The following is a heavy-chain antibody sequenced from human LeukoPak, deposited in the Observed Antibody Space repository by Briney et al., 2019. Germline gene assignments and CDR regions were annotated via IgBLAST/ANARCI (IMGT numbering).Heavy chain of an antibody. V-gene: IGHV3-7*01. Sequence: GGSLRLSCAASGFTFSSSWMTWVRQAPGKGLEWLANIKGDGSDKNYEDSVKGRFTISRDNAKNSLFLQMSSLRGEDTALYYCATEHWGPNSWGQGTLVTVSS. CDR3: ATEHWGPNS. CDR2: IKGDGSDK. J-gene: IGHJ4*02. D-gene: IGHD3-16*01. CDR1: GFTFSSSW.